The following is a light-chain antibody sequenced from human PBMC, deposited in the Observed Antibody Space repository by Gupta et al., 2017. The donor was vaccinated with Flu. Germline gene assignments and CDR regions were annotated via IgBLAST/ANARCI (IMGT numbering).Light chain of an antibody. CDR2: KAS. J-gene: IGKJ5*01. CDR1: QSISDW. Sequence: DIQMTQSPHTLSASVGDRVTITCRASQSISDWLAWYQQKPGKAPKLLIYKASNLESGVPSRFSGSGSGTEFTLTISSLQPDDFATYYCQEYISYSISFGQGTRLEIK. CDR3: QEYISYSIS. V-gene: IGKV1-5*03.